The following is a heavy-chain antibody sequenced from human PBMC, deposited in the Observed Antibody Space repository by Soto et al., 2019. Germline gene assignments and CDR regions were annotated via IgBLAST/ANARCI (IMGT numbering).Heavy chain of an antibody. CDR1: GFTFRSYV. D-gene: IGHD3-16*01. J-gene: IGHJ4*02. CDR3: GRWGTTGGFDV. V-gene: IGHV3-30*05. Sequence: QVQLVESGGGVVQPGTSLRLSCVGSGFTFRSYVIHWVRQAPGKGLEWVALTSYDGSNKYYDDSVKGRFTIPRDNSRKPGDLQMDSLRIEGTGLYYWGRWGTTGGFDVWGQGTLVSVSS. CDR2: TSYDGSNK.